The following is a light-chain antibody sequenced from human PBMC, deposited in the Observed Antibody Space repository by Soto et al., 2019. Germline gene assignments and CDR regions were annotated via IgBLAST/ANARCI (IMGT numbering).Light chain of an antibody. CDR1: QSISSY. Sequence: DIQMTQSPSSMSASVGDRVTNTCRASQSISSYLNWYQQKPGKAPKLPIYAASSLQSGVPSRFSGSGSGTDFTLTISSLQPEDFATYYCQQSYSTPWTFGQGTKVDIK. J-gene: IGKJ1*01. CDR3: QQSYSTPWT. V-gene: IGKV1-39*01. CDR2: AAS.